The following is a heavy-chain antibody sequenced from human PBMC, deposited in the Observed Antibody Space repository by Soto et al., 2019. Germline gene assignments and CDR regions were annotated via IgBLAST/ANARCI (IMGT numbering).Heavy chain of an antibody. CDR1: GYTFTSYG. J-gene: IGHJ5*02. CDR3: GGGVSGSSWLNWSDP. Sequence: QVQLVQSGAEVKKPGASVKVSCKASGYTFTSYGISWVRQAPGQALEWMGWISAYNGNTNYAQKLQGRVSMTTATSTRTAYGGFMSMRADDTAVYYCGGGVSGSSWLNWSDPWGQGTLVTVPS. CDR2: ISAYNGNT. V-gene: IGHV1-18*01. D-gene: IGHD6-13*01.